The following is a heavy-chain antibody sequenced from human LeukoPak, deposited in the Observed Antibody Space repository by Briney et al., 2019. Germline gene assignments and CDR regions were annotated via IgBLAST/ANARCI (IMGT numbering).Heavy chain of an antibody. CDR2: IYPGDSDI. J-gene: IGHJ4*02. V-gene: IGHV5-51*01. CDR3: ARGALGIKALSYFDY. Sequence: GESLKISCKGSGYSFTSYWIGWVRQMPGKGLEWMGIIYPGDSDIRYSPSFQGQVTMSADKSNRTAYLQWTSLKASDTAKYYCARGALGIKALSYFDYWGQGTPVTVSS. CDR1: GYSFTSYW. D-gene: IGHD1-26*01.